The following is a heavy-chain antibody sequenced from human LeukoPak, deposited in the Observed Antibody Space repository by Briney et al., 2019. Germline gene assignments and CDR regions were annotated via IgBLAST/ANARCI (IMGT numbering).Heavy chain of an antibody. CDR1: GFTFSGAW. Sequence: GGSLRLSCTASGFTFSGAWMTWVRQAPGKGLEWVANIREDGTEKNYVDSVKGRFTISRDNAKNSLFLQMSNLRDDDTAIYYCATHLGISVWCQGTLVTVSS. J-gene: IGHJ4*02. CDR3: ATHLGISV. V-gene: IGHV3-7*01. D-gene: IGHD7-27*01. CDR2: IREDGTEK.